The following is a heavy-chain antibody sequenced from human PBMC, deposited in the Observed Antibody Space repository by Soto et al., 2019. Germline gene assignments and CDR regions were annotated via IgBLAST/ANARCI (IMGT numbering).Heavy chain of an antibody. J-gene: IGHJ3*02. CDR1: GFTVSSNY. V-gene: IGHV3-53*04. Sequence: QPGGSLRLSCAASGFTVSSNYMSWVRQTPGKGLEWVSVIYSGGSTYYADSVKGRFTISRHNSKNTLYLQMNSLRAEDTAVYYCARWPGSSGPLGAFDIWGQGTMVTVSS. CDR3: ARWPGSSGPLGAFDI. D-gene: IGHD6-19*01. CDR2: IYSGGST.